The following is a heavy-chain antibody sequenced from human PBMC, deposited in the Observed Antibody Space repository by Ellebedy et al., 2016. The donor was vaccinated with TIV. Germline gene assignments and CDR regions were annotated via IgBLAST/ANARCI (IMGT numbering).Heavy chain of an antibody. Sequence: ASVKVSCXAFGYSFTSYDINWARQATGQGLEWMGWMNPNSGNKGYTQKFQGRVTMTSDTSISTAYMELSSLTSEDTAVYYCARQGADYWGQGTLVTVSS. V-gene: IGHV1-8*01. J-gene: IGHJ4*02. CDR2: MNPNSGNK. CDR3: ARQGADY. CDR1: GYSFTSYD.